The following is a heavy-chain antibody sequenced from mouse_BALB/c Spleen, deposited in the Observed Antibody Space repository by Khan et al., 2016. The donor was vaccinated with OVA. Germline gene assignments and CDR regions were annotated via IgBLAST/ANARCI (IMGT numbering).Heavy chain of an antibody. CDR3: ARRNYFGYTFAY. J-gene: IGHJ3*01. CDR1: GYTFTDYY. V-gene: IGHV1-77*01. Sequence: QVQLQQSGAELARPGASVKLSCKASGYTFTDYYINWVKLRTGQGLEWIGEISPGSGDTYYNERFKGKATLTADKSSSTAYMQLSSLTSEASAGYFCARRNYFGYTFAYWGQGTLVTVSA. D-gene: IGHD1-2*01. CDR2: ISPGSGDT.